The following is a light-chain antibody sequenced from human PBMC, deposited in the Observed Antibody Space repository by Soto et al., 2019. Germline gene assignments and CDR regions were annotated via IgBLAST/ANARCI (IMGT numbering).Light chain of an antibody. J-gene: IGKJ4*01. CDR1: QSVRNY. CDR2: DAS. CDR3: QQRSSWPLT. V-gene: IGKV3-11*01. Sequence: EIVMTQSPATLSVSPGGRAALSFGSSQSVRNYLAWYQQKPGQAPRLLIYDASNRATGIPARFRGSGSGTDFTLSITSLEPEDIAVYYCQQRSSWPLTFGGGTKVDIK.